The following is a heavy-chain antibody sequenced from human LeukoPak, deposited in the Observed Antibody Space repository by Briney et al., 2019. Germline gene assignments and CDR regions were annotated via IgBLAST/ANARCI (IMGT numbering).Heavy chain of an antibody. D-gene: IGHD6-13*01. J-gene: IGHJ1*01. CDR2: IYYSGST. CDR1: GGSISSSSYY. Sequence: SETLSLTCTVSGGSISSSSYYWSWIRQPPGKGLEWIGYIYYSGSTYYNPSLKSRVTISVDTSKNQFSLKLSSVTAADTAVYYCASRTRIAAAGTLYFQHWGQGTLVTVSS. V-gene: IGHV4-30-4*01. CDR3: ASRTRIAAAGTLYFQH.